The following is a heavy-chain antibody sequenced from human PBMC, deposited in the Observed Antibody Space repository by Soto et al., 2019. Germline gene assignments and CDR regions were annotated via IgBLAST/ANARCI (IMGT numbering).Heavy chain of an antibody. CDR2: ISYDGSNK. V-gene: IGHV3-30*18. Sequence: GSLRLSCAASVFTFSSSGMHWVRQAPGKGLEWVAVISYDGSNKYYADSVKGRFTISRDNYKKTLYLQMNSLRPEDTAVYYCVNLEGYYYYPGVDVWGQGTTVTVSS. CDR3: VNLEGYYYYPGVDV. J-gene: IGHJ6*02. CDR1: VFTFSSSG.